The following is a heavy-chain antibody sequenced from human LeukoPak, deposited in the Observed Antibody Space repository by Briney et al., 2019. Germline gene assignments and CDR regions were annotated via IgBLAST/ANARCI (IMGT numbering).Heavy chain of an antibody. CDR1: GFTFSNAW. CDR2: IKSKTEDGTT. CDR3: TSHSSTASYGMDV. D-gene: IGHD6-19*01. Sequence: PGGSLRLSCAASGFTFSNAWMSWVRHAPGKGLEWVGRIKSKTEDGTTDYAAPVKGRFTISRDDSKNTLYLQMNSLKTEDTAVYYCTSHSSTASYGMDVWGQGTTVTVSS. V-gene: IGHV3-15*01. J-gene: IGHJ6*02.